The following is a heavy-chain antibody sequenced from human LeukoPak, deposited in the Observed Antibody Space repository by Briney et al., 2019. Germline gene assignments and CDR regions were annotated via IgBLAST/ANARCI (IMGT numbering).Heavy chain of an antibody. CDR2: IYYSGST. J-gene: IGHJ4*02. CDR3: ARETTIVVVVAAQYYFDY. Sequence: SETLSLTCTVSGGSISSYYWSWIRQPPGKGLEWIGYIYYSGSTNYNPSLKSRVTISVDTSKNQFSLKLSSVTAADTAVYYCARETTIVVVVAAQYYFDYWGQGTLVTVSS. V-gene: IGHV4-59*01. D-gene: IGHD2-15*01. CDR1: GGSISSYY.